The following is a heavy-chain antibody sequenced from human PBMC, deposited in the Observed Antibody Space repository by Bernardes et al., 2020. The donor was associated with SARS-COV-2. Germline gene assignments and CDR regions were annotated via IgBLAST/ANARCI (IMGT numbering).Heavy chain of an antibody. CDR3: ARVDFSNLYYFDY. Sequence: GGSLSLSCAASGFTFSSYTMHWVRPAPGKGLEWISSISTSSSYISYSDSVRGRFTISRDNAKNSVSLQMNSLRAEDTAVYYCARVDFSNLYYFDYWGQGTPVTVSS. CDR2: ISTSSSYI. V-gene: IGHV3-21*06. J-gene: IGHJ4*02. CDR1: GFTFSSYT. D-gene: IGHD4-4*01.